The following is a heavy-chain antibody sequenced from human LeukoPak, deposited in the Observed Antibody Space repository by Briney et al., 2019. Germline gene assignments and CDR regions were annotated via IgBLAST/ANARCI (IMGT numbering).Heavy chain of an antibody. J-gene: IGHJ4*02. Sequence: SETLSLTCTVSGGSISSYYWSWIRQPPGKGLEWIGYIFNSGSTNYNPCLKSRVTISVDTSNNQFSLKLSSVTAADTAVYFCALGDCSSTSCYVFDYWGQGTLVTVSS. CDR2: IFNSGST. CDR1: GGSISSYY. V-gene: IGHV4-59*01. CDR3: ALGDCSSTSCYVFDY. D-gene: IGHD2-2*01.